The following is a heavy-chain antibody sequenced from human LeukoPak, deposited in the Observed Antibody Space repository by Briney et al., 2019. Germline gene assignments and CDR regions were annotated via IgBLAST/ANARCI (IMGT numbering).Heavy chain of an antibody. V-gene: IGHV1-2*02. CDR3: ARAHRHMGVAATWPYGMDV. CDR1: GYTFTGYY. J-gene: IGHJ6*02. CDR2: INPNSGGT. Sequence: ASVKVSCKASGYTFTGYYMHWVRQAPGQGLEWMGWINPNSGGTNYAQKFQGRVTMTRDTSISTAYMELSRLRSDDTAVYYCARAHRHMGVAATWPYGMDVWGQGTTVTVSS. D-gene: IGHD2-15*01.